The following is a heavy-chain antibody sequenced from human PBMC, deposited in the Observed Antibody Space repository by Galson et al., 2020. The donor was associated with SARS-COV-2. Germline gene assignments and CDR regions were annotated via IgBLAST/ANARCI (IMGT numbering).Heavy chain of an antibody. V-gene: IGHV3-33*01. CDR1: GFTFSSYG. J-gene: IGHJ4*02. Sequence: GGSLRLSCAASGFTFSSYGMHWVRQAPGTGLEWVAVIWYDGSNKYYADSVKGRFTISRDNSKNTLYLQMNSLRAEDTAVDYCARGAAAGSGYWCQGTLVTVSS. CDR3: ARGAAAGSGY. CDR2: IWYDGSNK. D-gene: IGHD6-13*01.